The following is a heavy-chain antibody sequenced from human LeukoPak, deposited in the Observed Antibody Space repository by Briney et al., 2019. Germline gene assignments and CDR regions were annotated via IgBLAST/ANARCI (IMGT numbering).Heavy chain of an antibody. Sequence: SETLSLTCAVYGGSFSGYYWSWIRQPPGKGLEWIGEINHSGSTNYNPSLKSRVTISVDTSKNQCSLKLSSVTAADTAVYYCATSPLEWLPIPDYCGQGTLVTVSS. CDR1: GGSFSGYY. J-gene: IGHJ4*02. V-gene: IGHV4-34*01. CDR2: INHSGST. CDR3: ATSPLEWLPIPDY. D-gene: IGHD3-3*01.